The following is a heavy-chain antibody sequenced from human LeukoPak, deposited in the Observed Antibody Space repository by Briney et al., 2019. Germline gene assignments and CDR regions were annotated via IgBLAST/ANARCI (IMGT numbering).Heavy chain of an antibody. CDR2: IIPIFGTA. V-gene: IGHV1-69*06. CDR1: GGTFSSYA. Sequence: ASVKVSCKASGGTFSSYAISWVRQAPGQGLEWMGGIIPIFGTANYAQKFQDRVTITADKSTGTAYMELSSLGSEDTAVYYCARDEGAKIAFHIWGQGTMVTVSS. CDR3: ARDEGAKIAFHI. J-gene: IGHJ3*02. D-gene: IGHD1-26*01.